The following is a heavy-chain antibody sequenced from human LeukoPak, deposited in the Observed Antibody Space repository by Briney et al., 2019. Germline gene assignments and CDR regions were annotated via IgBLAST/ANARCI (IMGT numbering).Heavy chain of an antibody. J-gene: IGHJ4*02. D-gene: IGHD5-24*01. CDR2: IYTSGST. CDR3: ARHRAGYNQN. V-gene: IGHV4-61*02. CDR1: GGSISSGSYY. Sequence: SETLSLTCTVSGGSISSGSYYWSWIRQPAGKGLEWIGRIYTSGSTNYNPSLKSRVTISVDTSKNQFSLKLSSVTAADTAVYYCARHRAGYNQNWGQGTLVTVSS.